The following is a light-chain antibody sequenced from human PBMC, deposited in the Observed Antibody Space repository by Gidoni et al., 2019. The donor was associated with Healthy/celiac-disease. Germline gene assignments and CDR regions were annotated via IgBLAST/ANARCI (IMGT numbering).Light chain of an antibody. CDR2: DVS. Sequence: QSVLTQPRSVPGSPGQSVTISCTGTSRDVGGYNYVSWYQQHPGKAPKLMIYDVSKRPSGVPDRFSGSKSGNTASLTISGLQAEDEADYYCCSDAGSYTWVFGGGTKRTVL. CDR3: CSDAGSYTWV. V-gene: IGLV2-11*01. J-gene: IGLJ3*02. CDR1: SRDVGGYNY.